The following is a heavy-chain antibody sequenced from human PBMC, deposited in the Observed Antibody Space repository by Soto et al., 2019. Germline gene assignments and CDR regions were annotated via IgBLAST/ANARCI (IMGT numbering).Heavy chain of an antibody. V-gene: IGHV1-46*03. D-gene: IGHD6-19*01. J-gene: IGHJ4*02. CDR2: INPSGGST. CDR1: AYTFTSDY. Sequence: SVKVSCKPSAYTFTSDYLHWVRQAPGQGLEWMVIINPSGGSTSYAQKFQSRVTMTRDTSTSTVYMELSSLRSEDTAVYYCARDLYSSGPSGNWGQGTLVTVSS. CDR3: ARDLYSSGPSGN.